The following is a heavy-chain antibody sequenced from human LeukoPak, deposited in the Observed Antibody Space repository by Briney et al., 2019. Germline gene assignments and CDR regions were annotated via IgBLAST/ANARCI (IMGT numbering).Heavy chain of an antibody. CDR3: ARGGEYGEYCMDV. Sequence: GGSLRLSCAASGFTFSSYIMNWVRQAPGKGLEGVSLISSGAIRRYYADSVKGRFTISRDNAKNSLYLQVSSLRVEGTAVYYCARGGEYGEYCMDVWGQGTTVTVSS. D-gene: IGHD2/OR15-2a*01. V-gene: IGHV3-21*06. CDR1: GFTFSSYI. CDR2: ISSGAIRR. J-gene: IGHJ6*02.